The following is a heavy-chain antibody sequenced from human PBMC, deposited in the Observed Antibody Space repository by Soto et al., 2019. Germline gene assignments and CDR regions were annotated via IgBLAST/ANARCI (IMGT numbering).Heavy chain of an antibody. CDR3: ATEVIDYVWGSYRYESVY. CDR2: FDPEDGET. J-gene: IGHJ4*02. CDR1: GYTLTELS. Sequence: ASVKVSCKVSGYTLTELSMHWVRQAPGKGLEWMGGFDPEDGETIYAQKFKGRVTMTEDTSTDTAYMELSSLRSEDTAVYYCATEVIDYVWGSYRYESVYWGQGTLVTVSS. D-gene: IGHD3-16*02. V-gene: IGHV1-24*01.